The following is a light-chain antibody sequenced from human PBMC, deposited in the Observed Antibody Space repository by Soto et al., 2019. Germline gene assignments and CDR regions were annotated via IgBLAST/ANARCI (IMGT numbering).Light chain of an antibody. CDR3: AAWDGSLNVVL. V-gene: IGLV1-44*01. Sequence: QPVLTQPSSASGTPGQTVTISCSGTSSNIGTNTVNWYRQVPGTAPKLLIFNDNVRPSGVPGRFSGSRSGTSASLAIRGLQSEDEADYYCAAWDGSLNVVLLGGGTKLTVL. CDR1: SSNIGTNT. J-gene: IGLJ2*01. CDR2: NDN.